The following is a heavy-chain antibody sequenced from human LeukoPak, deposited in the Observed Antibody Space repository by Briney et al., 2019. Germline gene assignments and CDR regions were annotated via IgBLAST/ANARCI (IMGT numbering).Heavy chain of an antibody. Sequence: GGSLRLSCAASGFTFDDYAMHWVRQAPGKGLEWVSLISWDGGSTYYADSVKGRFTISRDNSKNSLYLQMNSLRAEDTALYYCAKSGNYYDSSGYYHQVLDYFGYWGQGTLVTVSS. CDR2: ISWDGGST. V-gene: IGHV3-43D*03. J-gene: IGHJ4*02. D-gene: IGHD3-22*01. CDR1: GFTFDDYA. CDR3: AKSGNYYDSSGYYHQVLDYFGY.